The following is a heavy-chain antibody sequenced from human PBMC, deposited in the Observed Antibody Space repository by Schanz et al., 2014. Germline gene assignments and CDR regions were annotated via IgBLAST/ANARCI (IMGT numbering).Heavy chain of an antibody. J-gene: IGHJ4*02. Sequence: EVRLVESGGGLVKPGGSLRLSCAVSGLTVGDSWMHWVRQAPGKGLVWVSRTSHDGSFTTFADSVKGRFTISRDNAKNALYLQMNSLRAEDTAVYYCVRDTDYHFDYWGQGTLVTVSS. V-gene: IGHV3-74*01. CDR3: VRDTDYHFDY. CDR1: GLTVGDSW. CDR2: TSHDGSFT. D-gene: IGHD4-17*01.